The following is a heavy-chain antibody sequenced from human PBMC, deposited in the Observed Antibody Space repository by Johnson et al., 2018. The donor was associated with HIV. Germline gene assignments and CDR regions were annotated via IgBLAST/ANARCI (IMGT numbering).Heavy chain of an antibody. CDR2: ISGGCT. CDR1: GFTVSSNE. Sequence: VQLVESGGGLVQPGGSLRLSCAASGFTVSSNEMSWVRQAPGKGLEWVSSISGGCTYYADSVKGRFPISRDNSKNTLYLQINSLRAEDTAVYYCASATVMATLSLGPWYPFDIWGQGTMVTVSS. D-gene: IGHD5-24*01. V-gene: IGHV3-38*03. J-gene: IGHJ3*02. CDR3: ASATVMATLSLGPWYPFDI.